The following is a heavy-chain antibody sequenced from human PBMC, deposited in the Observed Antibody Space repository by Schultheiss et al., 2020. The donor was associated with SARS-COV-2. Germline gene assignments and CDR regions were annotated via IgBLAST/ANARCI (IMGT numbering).Heavy chain of an antibody. CDR1: GFTFSGSA. CDR3: ARDLVSGSSSGMDV. CDR2: ISSSSSYI. Sequence: GGSLRLSCAASGFTFSGSAMHWVRQAPGKGLEWVSSISSSSSYIYYADSVKGRFTISRDNAKNSLYLQMNSLRAEDTAVYYCARDLVSGSSSGMDVWGQGTTVTVSS. V-gene: IGHV3-21*01. J-gene: IGHJ6*02. D-gene: IGHD6-6*01.